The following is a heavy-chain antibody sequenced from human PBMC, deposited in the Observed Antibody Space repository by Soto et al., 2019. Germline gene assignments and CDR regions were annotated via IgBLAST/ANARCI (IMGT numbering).Heavy chain of an antibody. V-gene: IGHV3-53*01. CDR3: ARGPAVDTAMVSPFDY. J-gene: IGHJ4*02. Sequence: GGSLRLSCAASGFTVSSNYMSWVRQAPGKGLEWVSVIYSGGSTYYADSVKGRFTISRDNSKNTLYLQMNSLRAEDTAVYYCARGPAVDTAMVSPFDYWGQGTLVTVS. D-gene: IGHD5-18*01. CDR2: IYSGGST. CDR1: GFTVSSNY.